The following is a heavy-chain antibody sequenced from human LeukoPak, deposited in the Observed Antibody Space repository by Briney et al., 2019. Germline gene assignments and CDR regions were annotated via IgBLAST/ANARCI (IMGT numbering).Heavy chain of an antibody. Sequence: SVRVSCKASGGTFSSYAISWVRQAPGQGLEWMGRIIPIFGTANYAQKFQGRVTITTDESTSTAYMELSSLRSEDTAVYYCARDQDHHYGGNSRNFDYWGQGTLVTVSS. CDR3: ARDQDHHYGGNSRNFDY. J-gene: IGHJ4*02. CDR2: IIPIFGTA. D-gene: IGHD4-23*01. V-gene: IGHV1-69*05. CDR1: GGTFSSYA.